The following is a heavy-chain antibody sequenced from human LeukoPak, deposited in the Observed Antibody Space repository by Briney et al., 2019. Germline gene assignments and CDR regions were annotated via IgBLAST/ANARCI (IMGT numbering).Heavy chain of an antibody. CDR1: GAFIATSSYY. V-gene: IGHV4-61*05. J-gene: IGHJ4*02. Sequence: SETLSLTCNVSGAFIATSSYYWGWIRQPPGKGPEWIGYIYYSGSTNYNPSLKSRVTISVDTSKNQFSLKLSSVTAADTAVYYCARAIPPYEPFDYWGQGTLVTVSS. CDR2: IYYSGST. D-gene: IGHD5-12*01. CDR3: ARAIPPYEPFDY.